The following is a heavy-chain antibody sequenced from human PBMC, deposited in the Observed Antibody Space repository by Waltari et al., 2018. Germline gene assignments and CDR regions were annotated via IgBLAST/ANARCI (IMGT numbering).Heavy chain of an antibody. CDR3: AKGGFGVTGYFDY. Sequence: EVQLVESGGGLVQPGRSLRLSCAASGFTFDDYAMHWVRQAPGKGLEWVSGSSWNRGSIGYADSVKGRCTITRDNAKNSLYRQMNRLRAEDTALYYCAKGGFGVTGYFDYWGQGTLVTVSS. CDR1: GFTFDDYA. V-gene: IGHV3-9*01. J-gene: IGHJ4*02. CDR2: SSWNRGSI. D-gene: IGHD3-10*01.